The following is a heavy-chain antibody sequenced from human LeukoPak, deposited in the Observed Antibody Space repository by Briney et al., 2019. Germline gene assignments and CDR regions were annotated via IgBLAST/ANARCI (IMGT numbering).Heavy chain of an antibody. D-gene: IGHD2-21*02. CDR3: ARGGVVVTATHYYYYYGMDV. CDR1: GFTFDDYA. Sequence: GGSLRLSCAASGFTFDDYAMHWVRQAPGKGLEWVANIKQDGSEKYYVDSVKGRFTISRDNAKNSLYLQMNSLRAEDTAVYYCARGGVVVTATHYYYYYGMDVWGQGTTVTVSS. CDR2: IKQDGSEK. V-gene: IGHV3-7*01. J-gene: IGHJ6*02.